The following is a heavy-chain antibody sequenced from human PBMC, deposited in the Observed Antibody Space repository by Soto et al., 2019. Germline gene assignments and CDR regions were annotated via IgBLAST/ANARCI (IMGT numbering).Heavy chain of an antibody. J-gene: IGHJ3*02. V-gene: IGHV4-31*03. CDR1: GGSISSGGYY. D-gene: IGHD4-17*01. CDR3: ARVYGPKAGGAFDI. CDR2: IYYSGST. Sequence: PSETLSLTCSVSGGSISSGGYYWSWIRQHPGKGLEWIGYIYYSGSTYYNPSLKSRVTISVDTSKNQFSLKLSSVTAADTAVYYCARVYGPKAGGAFDIWGQGTMVTVSS.